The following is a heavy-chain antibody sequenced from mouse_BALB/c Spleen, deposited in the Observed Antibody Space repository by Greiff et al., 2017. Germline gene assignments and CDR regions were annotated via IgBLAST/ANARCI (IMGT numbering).Heavy chain of an antibody. CDR2: VNPNNGGT. CDR1: GYSFTGYY. CDR3: ASAYYGYDWFAY. Sequence: VQLKESGPDLVKPGASVKISCKASGYSFTGYYMHWVKQSHGKSLEWIGRVNPNNGGTSYNQKFKGKAILTVDKSSSTAYMELRSLTSEDSAVYYCASAYYGYDWFAYWGQGTLVTVSA. D-gene: IGHD2-9*01. J-gene: IGHJ3*01. V-gene: IGHV1-26*01.